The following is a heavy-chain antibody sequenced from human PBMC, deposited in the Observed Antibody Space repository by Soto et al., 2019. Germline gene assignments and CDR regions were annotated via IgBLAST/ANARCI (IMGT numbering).Heavy chain of an antibody. CDR1: GFTFSSHA. CDR3: AKRGIGSGGPIDY. CDR2: ITNSGGST. D-gene: IGHD3-3*01. J-gene: IGHJ4*02. V-gene: IGHV3-23*01. Sequence: EVQLFESGGGLVQPGGSLRLSCAASGFTFSSHAMSWVRQTPGKGLEWVSAITNSGGSTYYADSVKGRFTISRDNSKNPAYPEKKRPRAEGTAVYYCAKRGIGSGGPIDYWGQGTLVTVSS.